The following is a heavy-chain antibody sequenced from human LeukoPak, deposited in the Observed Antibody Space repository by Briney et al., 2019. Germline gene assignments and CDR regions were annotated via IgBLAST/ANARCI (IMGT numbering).Heavy chain of an antibody. D-gene: IGHD6-19*01. CDR1: GFTFSSYS. Sequence: GGSLRLSCAASGFTFSSYSMNWVRQAPGKGLEWVSSISSSSSYIYYADSVKGRFTISRDNAKNSLYLQMNSLRAVDTAVYYCARYSVAVAELDYWGQGTLVTVSS. CDR3: ARYSVAVAELDY. CDR2: ISSSSSYI. V-gene: IGHV3-21*01. J-gene: IGHJ4*02.